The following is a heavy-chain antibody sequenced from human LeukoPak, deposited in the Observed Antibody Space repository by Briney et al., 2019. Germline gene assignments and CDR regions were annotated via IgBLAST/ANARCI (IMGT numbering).Heavy chain of an antibody. Sequence: ASVKVSCKASGYTFTCYYMHWVRQAPRQGLEWRGWINPDSGGTNYAQKFQGRVTMTRDTSISTAYMELSSLRSDDTAVYYCARGEYNYGRDWFDPWGQGTLVTVS. J-gene: IGHJ5*02. CDR2: INPDSGGT. D-gene: IGHD5-18*01. V-gene: IGHV1-2*02. CDR3: ARGEYNYGRDWFDP. CDR1: GYTFTCYY.